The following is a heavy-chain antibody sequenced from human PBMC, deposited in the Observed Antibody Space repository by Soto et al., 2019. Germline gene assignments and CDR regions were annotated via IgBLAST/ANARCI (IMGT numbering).Heavy chain of an antibody. V-gene: IGHV3-72*01. CDR3: ARDLRDSGGSYYFDY. CDR1: GFTFSDHD. CDR2: TRNKANSYTT. J-gene: IGHJ4*02. D-gene: IGHD6-25*01. Sequence: GGSLRLSCAASGFTFSDHDMDWVRQAPGKGLEWVGRTRNKANSYTTEYAASVKGRFTISRDDSKNSLYLQMNSLKTEDTAVYYCARDLRDSGGSYYFDYWGQGTPVTVSS.